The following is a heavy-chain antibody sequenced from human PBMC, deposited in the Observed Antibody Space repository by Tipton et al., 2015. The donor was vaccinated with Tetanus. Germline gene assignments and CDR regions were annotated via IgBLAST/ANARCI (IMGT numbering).Heavy chain of an antibody. D-gene: IGHD2-8*01. J-gene: IGHJ6*02. CDR2: IIPIIGTA. CDR1: GGTFSSYT. CDR3: ARSRASHTLSMLYAVTPRFDYYGMDV. V-gene: IGHV1-69*01. Sequence: QLVQSGAEVKKPGSSVKVSCKASGGTFSSYTISWIRQAPGQGLEWMGGIIPIIGTANYAQKFQSRITISAYESTSTVYMELSSLRSEDTAVYYCARSRASHTLSMLYAVTPRFDYYGMDVWGQGTTVTVSS.